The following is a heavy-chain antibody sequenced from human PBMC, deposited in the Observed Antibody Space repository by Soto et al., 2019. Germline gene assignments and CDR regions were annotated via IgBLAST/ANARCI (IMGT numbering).Heavy chain of an antibody. Sequence: GGSLRLSCAASGFIFSDYTMTWVRQAPGRGLEFVSHISSSGGAIFYAESVKGRFTISRDNAKNTLYLQMNSLRAEDTAVYYCAKDQDDSSGYYYPPPDYWGQGTLVTVSS. CDR3: AKDQDDSSGYYYPPPDY. CDR2: ISSSGGAI. V-gene: IGHV3-48*04. CDR1: GFIFSDYT. J-gene: IGHJ4*02. D-gene: IGHD3-22*01.